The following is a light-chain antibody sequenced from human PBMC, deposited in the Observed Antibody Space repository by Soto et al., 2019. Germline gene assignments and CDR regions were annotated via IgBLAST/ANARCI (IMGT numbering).Light chain of an antibody. CDR1: SSNIGSNS. CDR2: NNN. V-gene: IGLV1-44*01. Sequence: QSVLTQPPSASGTPGQRVIISCSGSSSNIGSNSVNWYQQLPGTAPKLLIYNNNQRPSGVPDRFSGSKSGTSASLGISGLQSEDESDYYCAAWDDSLGGPIFGTGTKLTVL. CDR3: AAWDDSLGGPI. J-gene: IGLJ1*01.